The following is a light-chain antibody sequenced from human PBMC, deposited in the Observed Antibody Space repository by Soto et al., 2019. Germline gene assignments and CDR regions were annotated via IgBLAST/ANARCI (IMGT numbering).Light chain of an antibody. Sequence: QSALPQPASVSVSPGQSVTISCTGTSSNVGAYNYVSWYQQHPGKVPKLMIYYVSDRPSGVSNRFSGSKSGNTASLTISGLQAEDEADYYCSSYTSTSTVVFGGGTKVTVL. V-gene: IGLV2-14*01. CDR1: SSNVGAYNY. CDR2: YVS. CDR3: SSYTSTSTVV. J-gene: IGLJ2*01.